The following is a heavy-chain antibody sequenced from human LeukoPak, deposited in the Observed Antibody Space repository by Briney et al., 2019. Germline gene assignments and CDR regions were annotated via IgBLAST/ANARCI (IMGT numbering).Heavy chain of an antibody. CDR2: ISAYNGNT. Sequence: ASVKVSCKASGYTFTSYGISWVRQAPGQGLEWMGWISAYNGNTNYAQKLQGRVTMTTDTSTSTAYMELRSLRSDDTAAYYCARVVLRGTATVTTNHDYWGQGTLVTVSS. V-gene: IGHV1-18*04. CDR1: GYTFTSYG. J-gene: IGHJ4*02. CDR3: ARVVLRGTATVTTNHDY. D-gene: IGHD4-17*01.